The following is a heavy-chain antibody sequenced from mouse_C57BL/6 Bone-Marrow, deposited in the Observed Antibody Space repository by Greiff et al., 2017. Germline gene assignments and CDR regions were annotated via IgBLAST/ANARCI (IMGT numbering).Heavy chain of an antibody. CDR2: IHPNSGST. J-gene: IGHJ4*01. CDR3: ARWALLRWMGY. V-gene: IGHV1-64*01. CDR1: GYTFTSYW. Sequence: QVQLQQPGAELVKPGASVKLSCKASGYTFTSYWMHWVKQRPGQGLEWIGMIHPNSGSTNYNEKFKSKATLTVDKSSSTAYMQLSSLTSEDSAVYYCARWALLRWMGYWGRGTSVTVSS. D-gene: IGHD1-1*02.